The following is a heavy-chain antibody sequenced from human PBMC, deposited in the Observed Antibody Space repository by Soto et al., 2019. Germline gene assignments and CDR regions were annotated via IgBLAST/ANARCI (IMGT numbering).Heavy chain of an antibody. V-gene: IGHV3-48*02. J-gene: IGHJ4*02. CDR1: GFTFSNYG. CDR2: ITSSRSSI. Sequence: EVQLVDSGGGLVQPWGSLSFACAGTGFTFSNYGLNWDRQAPGTRLERVSYITSSRSSIFYAGSVKGRFTISRDNAKNSVYLQMNSLREDDTAVYFCVIDGNVLDYWVQGTLVTVS. D-gene: IGHD3-9*01. CDR3: VIDGNVLDY.